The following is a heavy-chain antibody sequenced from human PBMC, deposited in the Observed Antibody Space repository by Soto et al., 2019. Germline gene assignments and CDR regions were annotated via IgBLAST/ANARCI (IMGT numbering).Heavy chain of an antibody. CDR3: ARGSSPHYGMDV. V-gene: IGHV4-31*03. D-gene: IGHD6-6*01. Sequence: SETLSLTCSVSGGSITSFGFFWSWVRQDPGEGLELIAYIYYSGYTYYHPSLKSRLSISMDTSKNQFSLKLSSVTAADTAVYYCARGSSPHYGMDVWGQGTTVTVSS. CDR2: IYYSGYT. CDR1: GGSITSFGFF. J-gene: IGHJ6*02.